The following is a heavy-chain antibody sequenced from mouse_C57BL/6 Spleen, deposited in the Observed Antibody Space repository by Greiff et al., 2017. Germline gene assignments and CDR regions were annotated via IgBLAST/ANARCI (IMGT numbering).Heavy chain of an antibody. CDR1: GFSLTSYG. Sequence: VQLQQSGPGLVQPSQSLSITCTVSGFSLTSYGVHWVRQSPGKGLEWLGVIWSGGSTDYTAAFISRLSISKDKSKSQVFFKMNSLQANDTAIYYCATYYSNYGYFDVWGTETTVTVAT. V-gene: IGHV2-2*02. CDR3: ATYYSNYGYFDV. CDR2: IWSGGST. D-gene: IGHD2-5*01. J-gene: IGHJ1*03.